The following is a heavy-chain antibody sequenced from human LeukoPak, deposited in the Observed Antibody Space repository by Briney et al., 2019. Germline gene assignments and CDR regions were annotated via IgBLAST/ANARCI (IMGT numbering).Heavy chain of an antibody. V-gene: IGHV3-23*01. J-gene: IGHJ6*02. CDR3: SKVMSTVRYYWYGVDV. CDR1: GFTFSRYW. D-gene: IGHD4-17*01. CDR2: ISGSEGDT. Sequence: GESLRLSCAASGFTFSRYWIHWVRQAPGKGLEWVSGISGSEGDTYYADSVKGRFTISRDSSKNTLYLLMSSLRAEDTAVYYCSKVMSTVRYYWYGVDVWGQGTTVTVSS.